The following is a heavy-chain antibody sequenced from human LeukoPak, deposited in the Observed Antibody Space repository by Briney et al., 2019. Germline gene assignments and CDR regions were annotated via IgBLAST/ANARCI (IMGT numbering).Heavy chain of an antibody. J-gene: IGHJ4*02. V-gene: IGHV3-23*01. D-gene: IGHD6-19*01. CDR2: ISASGGST. Sequence: GGSLRLSCAASGFTFSSYAMSWVRQAPGKGLEYVSEISASGGSTYYADSVKGRFTISRDNSKNTLYLQMNSLRAEDTAVYYCAKDRGSGYSSGAFDYWGQGTLVTVSS. CDR3: AKDRGSGYSSGAFDY. CDR1: GFTFSSYA.